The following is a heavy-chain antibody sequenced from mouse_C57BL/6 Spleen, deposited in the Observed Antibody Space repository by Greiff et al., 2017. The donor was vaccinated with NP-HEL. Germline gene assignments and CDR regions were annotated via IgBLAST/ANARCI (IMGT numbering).Heavy chain of an antibody. CDR3: AREDSLYDGYSFAY. J-gene: IGHJ3*01. Sequence: VQLQESGAELVKPGASVKISCKASGYTFTDYYINWVKQRPGQGLEWIGKIGPGSGSTYYNEKFKGKATLTADKSASTAYMQVSSLTSEDSAVYFCAREDSLYDGYSFAYWGQGTLVTVSA. V-gene: IGHV1-77*01. CDR1: GYTFTDYY. D-gene: IGHD2-3*01. CDR2: IGPGSGST.